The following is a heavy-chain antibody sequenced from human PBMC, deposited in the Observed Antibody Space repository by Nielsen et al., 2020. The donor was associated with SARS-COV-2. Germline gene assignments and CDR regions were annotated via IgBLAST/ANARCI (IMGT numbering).Heavy chain of an antibody. CDR1: GGSISSSSYY. V-gene: IGHV4-39*02. J-gene: IGHJ6*02. D-gene: IGHD3-3*01. Sequence: SETLSLTCTVSGGSISSSSYYWGWIRQPPGKGLEWIGNIYYSGTTYYNPSFKSRVTISVDTSTNQFSLKLSSVTAADTALYYCARERVGGITIFGVVTRYGMDVWGQGTTVTVSS. CDR3: ARERVGGITIFGVVTRYGMDV. CDR2: IYYSGTT.